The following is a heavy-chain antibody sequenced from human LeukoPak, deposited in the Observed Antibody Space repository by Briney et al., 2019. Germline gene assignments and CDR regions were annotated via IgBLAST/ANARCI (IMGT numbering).Heavy chain of an antibody. CDR3: ATRYCSGGSCPNYYYYYINV. Sequence: ASVKVSCKVSGYTLTELSMHWVRQAPGKGLEWMGGFDPEVGKTIYAQKFQGRVTMTEDTSTDTAYMELSSLRPEDTAVYYCATRYCSGGSCPNYYYYYINVWGKGTTVTISS. D-gene: IGHD2-15*01. J-gene: IGHJ6*03. CDR2: FDPEVGKT. V-gene: IGHV1-24*01. CDR1: GYTLTELS.